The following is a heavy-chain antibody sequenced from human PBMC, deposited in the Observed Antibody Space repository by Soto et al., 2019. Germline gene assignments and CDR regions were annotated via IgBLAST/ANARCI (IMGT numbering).Heavy chain of an antibody. D-gene: IGHD6-6*01. CDR3: ARDDIVFRGPSVSIMAARLRKGYFDL. CDR1: GFTFSSYN. J-gene: IGHJ2*01. CDR2: IRMTTSTL. V-gene: IGHV3-48*01. Sequence: EVQLVESGGGLVQPGGSLRLSCAASGFTFSSYNMNWVRPAPGKGLQWVSYIRMTTSTLYYADSVKGRFTISRDNAKNSLYLQMNSLRAEDTAVYYCARDDIVFRGPSVSIMAARLRKGYFDLWGRGTLVTVSS.